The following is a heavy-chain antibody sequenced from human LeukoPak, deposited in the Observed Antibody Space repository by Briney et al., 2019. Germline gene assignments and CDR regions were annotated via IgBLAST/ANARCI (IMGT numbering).Heavy chain of an antibody. CDR2: IYGGGST. Sequence: PGGSLRLSCAASGFTFRSYAMSWVRQAPGKGLEWVSLIYGGGSTFYADSVRGRFTISRDDSKNTLFLQMDSLRAEDTAVYYCARYGHDGFDIWGQGPMVTVSS. V-gene: IGHV3-66*01. CDR1: GFTFRSYA. J-gene: IGHJ3*02. CDR3: ARYGHDGFDI. D-gene: IGHD3-10*01.